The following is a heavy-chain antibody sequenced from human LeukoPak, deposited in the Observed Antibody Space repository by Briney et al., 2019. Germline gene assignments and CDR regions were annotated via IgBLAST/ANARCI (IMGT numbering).Heavy chain of an antibody. J-gene: IGHJ4*02. CDR1: GGSISSYY. CDR2: IYYSGST. CDR3: ARHPYEWPFDY. D-gene: IGHD3-3*01. V-gene: IGHV4-59*08. Sequence: SETLSLTCTVSGGSISSYYWSWIRQPPGKGLEWIGYIYYSGSTNYNPSLKSRVTISVDTSKNQFSLKLSSVTAADTAVYYCARHPYEWPFDYWGQGTLVTVSS.